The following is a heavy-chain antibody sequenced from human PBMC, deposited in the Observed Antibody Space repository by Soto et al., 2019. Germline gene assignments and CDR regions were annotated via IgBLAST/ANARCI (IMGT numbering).Heavy chain of an antibody. CDR2: IDNDGSAT. J-gene: IGHJ4*02. CDR1: GFTFNIYW. V-gene: IGHV3-74*01. CDR3: ARDNWNSY. Sequence: EVQLVESGGGLVQPGGSLRLSCVASGFTFNIYWMHWVRQGPGKGLEWVSRIDNDGSATTYADSVKGRFTISRDNAKNTLFLQMNTLRVDDTAVYYCARDNWNSYWGQGTLVTVSS. D-gene: IGHD1-1*01.